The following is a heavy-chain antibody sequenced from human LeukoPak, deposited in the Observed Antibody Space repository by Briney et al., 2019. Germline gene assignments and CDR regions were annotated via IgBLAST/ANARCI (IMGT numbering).Heavy chain of an antibody. Sequence: PGGSLRLSCAASGFTFSSYGMHWVRQAPGKGQEWVAFIRYDGSNKYYADSVKGRFTISRDNSKNTLYLQMNSLRAEDTTVYYCANDRVYYDFWSGSEYFDYWGQGTLVTVSS. CDR3: ANDRVYYDFWSGSEYFDY. CDR1: GFTFSSYG. D-gene: IGHD3-3*01. J-gene: IGHJ4*02. CDR2: IRYDGSNK. V-gene: IGHV3-30*02.